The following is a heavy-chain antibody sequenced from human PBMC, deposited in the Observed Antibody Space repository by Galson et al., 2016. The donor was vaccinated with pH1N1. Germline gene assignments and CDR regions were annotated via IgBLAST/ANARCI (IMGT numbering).Heavy chain of an antibody. CDR3: AREDSSSYGYFDY. CDR2: ISRNSGSI. V-gene: IGHV3-21*01. CDR1: GFTFSSYP. D-gene: IGHD3-22*01. Sequence: SLRLSCAASGFTFSSYPMNWVRQAPGKGLEWVASISRNSGSIYYRDTVKGRFTISRDNAKNSLFLQMNTLRADDTAVYFCAREDSSSYGYFDYWGQGTLVTVSS. J-gene: IGHJ4*02.